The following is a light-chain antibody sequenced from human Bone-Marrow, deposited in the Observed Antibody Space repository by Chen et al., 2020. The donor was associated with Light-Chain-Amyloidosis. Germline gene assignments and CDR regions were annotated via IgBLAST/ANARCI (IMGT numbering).Light chain of an antibody. J-gene: IGKJ2*01. CDR1: QSISSN. CDR3: QQYHLGDT. V-gene: IGKV3-15*01. CDR2: GAS. Sequence: ELVMTQSPATLSVSPGERATLSCRASQSISSNLAWYHQKPGQAPRLLIYGASTRDTAIPARFSGSGCGTELTLTISSLQSEDFAVYFCQQYHLGDTFGQGTKLEIK.